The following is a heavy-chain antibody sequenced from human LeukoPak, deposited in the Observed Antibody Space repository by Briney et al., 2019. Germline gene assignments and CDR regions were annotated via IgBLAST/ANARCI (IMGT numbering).Heavy chain of an antibody. CDR1: GFIFSNAW. V-gene: IGHV3-15*01. CDR2: IKSKIDGGTT. Sequence: GGSLRLSCAASGFIFSNAWMSWVRQAPGKGLEWVGRIKSKIDGGTTDNAAPVKGRFTISRDDSKNTLYLQMDSLKTEDTAVYYCTTVSHYDQFDVWGQGTTVTVSS. D-gene: IGHD3-16*01. CDR3: TTVSHYDQFDV. J-gene: IGHJ6*02.